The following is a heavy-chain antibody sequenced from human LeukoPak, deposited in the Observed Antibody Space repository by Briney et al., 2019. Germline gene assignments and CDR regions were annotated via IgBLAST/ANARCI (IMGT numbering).Heavy chain of an antibody. CDR2: ISSSSSYI. V-gene: IGHV3-21*04. D-gene: IGHD4-11*01. CDR3: ARYDYPFHLDY. CDR1: GFTFSSYG. J-gene: IGHJ4*02. Sequence: GGSLRLSCAASGFTFSSYGMHWVRQAPGKGLEWVSSISSSSSYIYYADSVKGRFTISRDNSKNTLYLQMNSLRAEDTAVYYCARYDYPFHLDYWGQGTLVTVSS.